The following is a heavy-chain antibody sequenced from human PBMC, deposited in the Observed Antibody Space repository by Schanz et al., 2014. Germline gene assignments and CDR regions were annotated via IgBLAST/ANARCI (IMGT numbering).Heavy chain of an antibody. D-gene: IGHD1-26*01. Sequence: QVQLVESGGGVVQPGRSLRLSCAASGFTFSSYGMHWVRQAPGKGLEWVAVIWYDGSNKYYADSVKGQFTISRDNSKNTLFLQMNSLRAEDTAVYYCARDHTTESYYSAGPPIDYWGQGTLLTVSS. V-gene: IGHV3-33*01. CDR1: GFTFSSYG. J-gene: IGHJ4*02. CDR3: ARDHTTESYYSAGPPIDY. CDR2: IWYDGSNK.